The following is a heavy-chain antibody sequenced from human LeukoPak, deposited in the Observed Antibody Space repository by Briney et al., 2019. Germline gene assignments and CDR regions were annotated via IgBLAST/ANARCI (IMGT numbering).Heavy chain of an antibody. CDR2: VSGSGGST. D-gene: IGHD2-2*01. CDR1: GFTYSNYA. Sequence: AGGSLRLSCAVSGFTYSNYAMTWVRQATGKGLEWVSSVSGSGGSTYYADSVKGRFTISRDNSKNTLYLQMNSLRAEDTAVYYCAKGGLGCSSTSCFDYWGQGTLVTVSS. J-gene: IGHJ4*02. V-gene: IGHV3-23*01. CDR3: AKGGLGCSSTSCFDY.